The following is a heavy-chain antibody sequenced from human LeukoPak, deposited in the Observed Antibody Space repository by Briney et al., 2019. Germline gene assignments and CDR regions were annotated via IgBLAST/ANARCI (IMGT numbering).Heavy chain of an antibody. CDR3: ARDVVSGTPRFDI. J-gene: IGHJ3*02. CDR2: IYYSGST. D-gene: IGHD1-14*01. V-gene: IGHV4-59*01. Sequence: SETLSLTCTVSGVSIRSYYWSWIRQPPGKGLEWIGYIYYSGSTNYNPSLKSRVSISVDTSKNQFSLKLSSVTAADTAVYYCARDVVSGTPRFDIWGQGTMVTVSS. CDR1: GVSIRSYY.